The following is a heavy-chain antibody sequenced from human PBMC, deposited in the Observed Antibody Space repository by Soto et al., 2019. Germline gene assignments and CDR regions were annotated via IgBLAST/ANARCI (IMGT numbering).Heavy chain of an antibody. Sequence: SVKVSCKASGGTFSSYAISWVRQAPGQGLEWMGGIIPIFGTANYAQKFQGRVTITADESTSTAYMELSSLRSEDTAVYYCARDASGSYRPGENWFDPWGQGTLVTVSS. CDR2: IIPIFGTA. D-gene: IGHD1-26*01. J-gene: IGHJ5*02. CDR3: ARDASGSYRPGENWFDP. CDR1: GGTFSSYA. V-gene: IGHV1-69*13.